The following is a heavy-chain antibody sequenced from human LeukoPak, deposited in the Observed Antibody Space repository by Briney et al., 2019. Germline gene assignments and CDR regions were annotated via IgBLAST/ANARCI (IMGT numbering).Heavy chain of an antibody. V-gene: IGHV3-23*01. CDR3: ASDQYSSSFFAYYYYGMDV. CDR2: ISGSGGST. Sequence: TGGSLRLSCAASGFTFSSYAMSWVRQAPGKGLEWVSAISGSGGSTYYADSVKGRFTISRDNSKTTLYPQMDSLRAEDTAVYYCASDQYSSSFFAYYYYGMDVWGQGITVTVSS. D-gene: IGHD6-6*01. CDR1: GFTFSSYA. J-gene: IGHJ6*02.